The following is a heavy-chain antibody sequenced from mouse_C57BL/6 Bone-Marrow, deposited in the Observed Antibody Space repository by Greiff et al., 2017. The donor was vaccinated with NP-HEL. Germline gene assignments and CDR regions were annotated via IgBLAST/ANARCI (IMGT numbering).Heavy chain of an antibody. Sequence: VKVEESGPGLVQPSQSLSITCTVSGFSLTSYGVHWVRQSPGKGLEWLGVIWSGGSTDYNAAFISRLSISKDNSKSQVFFKMNSLQADDTAIYYCASYVFAYWGQGTLVTVSA. V-gene: IGHV2-2*01. CDR2: IWSGGST. J-gene: IGHJ3*01. CDR1: GFSLTSYG. CDR3: ASYVFAY. D-gene: IGHD2-12*01.